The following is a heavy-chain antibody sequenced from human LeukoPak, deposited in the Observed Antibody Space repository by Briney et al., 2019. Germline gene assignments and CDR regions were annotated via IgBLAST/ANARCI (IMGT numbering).Heavy chain of an antibody. CDR2: MSGRGGGI. Sequence: GGSLRLSCAASGFTFNSYAMSWVRQAPGKGLEWVSVMSGRGGGIYYADSVQGRFTISRDNSKNTLYLQMNSLRAEDTAIYYCAKDRILGSTSGPFDIWGQGTMVTVSS. CDR3: AKDRILGSTSGPFDI. CDR1: GFTFNSYA. J-gene: IGHJ3*02. D-gene: IGHD1-26*01. V-gene: IGHV3-23*01.